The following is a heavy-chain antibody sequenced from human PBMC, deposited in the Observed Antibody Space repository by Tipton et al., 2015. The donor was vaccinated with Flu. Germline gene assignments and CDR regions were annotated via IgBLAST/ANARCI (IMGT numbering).Heavy chain of an antibody. D-gene: IGHD1/OR15-1a*01. CDR2: IYYSGST. CDR3: ARGGPRITTPAGKGRFDL. J-gene: IGHJ5*02. V-gene: IGHV4-59*08. CDR1: GGSIRNYY. Sequence: TLSLTCTVSGGSIRNYYWSWIRQPPGKGLEWIGYIYYSGSTNYNPSLRSRATISVDSSKNLFSLKLSPVTAADAAVYFCARGGPRITTPAGKGRFDLWGQGTQVTVSS.